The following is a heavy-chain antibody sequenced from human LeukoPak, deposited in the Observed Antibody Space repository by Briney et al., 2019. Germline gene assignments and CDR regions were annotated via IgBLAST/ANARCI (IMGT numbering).Heavy chain of an antibody. D-gene: IGHD2-15*01. V-gene: IGHV4-34*01. CDR1: GGPFSGYY. J-gene: IGHJ5*02. CDR3: ATGCNGNWFDP. CDR2: INHSGST. Sequence: SETLSLTCAVYGGPFSGYYWSWVRQPPGKGLEWIGEINHSGSTNYNPSLKSRVTISVDTSKNQFSLKLSSVTAADTAVYYCATGCNGNWFDPWGQGTLVTVSS.